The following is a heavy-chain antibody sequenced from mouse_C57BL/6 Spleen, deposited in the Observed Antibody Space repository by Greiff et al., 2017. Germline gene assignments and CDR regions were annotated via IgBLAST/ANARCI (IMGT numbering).Heavy chain of an antibody. CDR3: ARTLYYYDMDY. CDR2: ISSGSSTI. V-gene: IGHV5-17*01. Sequence: EVQLVESGGGLVKPGGSLKLSCAASGFTFSDYGMHWVRQAPEKGLEWVAYISSGSSTIYYADTVKGRFTISRDNAKNTLFLQMTSLRSEDTAMYYCARTLYYYDMDYWGQGTSVTVSS. CDR1: GFTFSDYG. J-gene: IGHJ4*01.